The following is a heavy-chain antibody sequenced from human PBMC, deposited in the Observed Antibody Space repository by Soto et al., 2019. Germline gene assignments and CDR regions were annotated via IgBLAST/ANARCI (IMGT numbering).Heavy chain of an antibody. CDR2: IIPIFGTA. CDR3: ARGSYYYDSSGPQDV. V-gene: IGHV1-69*13. Sequence: ASVKLSCKASGGTFSSYAISWVRQAPGQGLEWMGGIIPIFGTANYAQKFQGRVTITADESTSTAYMELSSLRSEDTAVYYCARGSYYYDSSGPQDVWGQGTTVTVSS. J-gene: IGHJ6*02. D-gene: IGHD3-22*01. CDR1: GGTFSSYA.